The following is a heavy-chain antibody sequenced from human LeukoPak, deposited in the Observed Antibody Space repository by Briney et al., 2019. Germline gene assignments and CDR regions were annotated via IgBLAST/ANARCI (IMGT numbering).Heavy chain of an antibody. Sequence: GGSLRLSCAASGFTFSSYEMNWVRQAPGKGLEWVSYVSSRGSTIYYADSVKGRFTISRDNAKNSLYLQMNSLRAEDTAVYYCAKDEPTTVTTLPYYYYYGMDVWGQGTTVTVSS. CDR1: GFTFSSYE. J-gene: IGHJ6*02. CDR2: VSSRGSTI. CDR3: AKDEPTTVTTLPYYYYYGMDV. D-gene: IGHD4-11*01. V-gene: IGHV3-48*03.